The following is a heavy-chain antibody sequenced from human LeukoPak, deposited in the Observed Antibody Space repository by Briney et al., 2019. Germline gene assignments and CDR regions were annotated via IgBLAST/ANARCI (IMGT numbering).Heavy chain of an antibody. V-gene: IGHV3-21*01. D-gene: IGHD3-16*01. CDR2: ISSSSSYI. Sequence: AGGSLRLSCAASGFTFSSYSMNWVRQAPGKGLEWVSSISSSSSYIYYADSVKGRFTISRDNAKNSLYLQMNSLRAEDTAVYYCARDKGHWGSSRLNDAFDIWGQGTMVTVSS. CDR3: ARDKGHWGSSRLNDAFDI. J-gene: IGHJ3*02. CDR1: GFTFSSYS.